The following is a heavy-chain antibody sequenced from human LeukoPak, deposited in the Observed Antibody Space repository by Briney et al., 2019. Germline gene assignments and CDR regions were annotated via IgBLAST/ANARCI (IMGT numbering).Heavy chain of an antibody. D-gene: IGHD1-7*01. CDR1: GYSISSGYY. Sequence: SETLSLTCTVSGYSISSGYYWGWIRQPAGKGLEWIGRIYTSGSTNYNPSLKSRVTISVDTSKNQFSLKLSSVTAADTAVYYCARGVELLTFDYWGQGTLVTVSS. V-gene: IGHV4-61*02. CDR2: IYTSGST. CDR3: ARGVELLTFDY. J-gene: IGHJ4*02.